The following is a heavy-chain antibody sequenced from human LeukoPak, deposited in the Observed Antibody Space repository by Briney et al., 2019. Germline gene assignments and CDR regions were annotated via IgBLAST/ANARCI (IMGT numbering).Heavy chain of an antibody. CDR3: ASSGELQRGYYFDY. CDR1: GGTFSSYA. CDR2: IIPIFGTA. D-gene: IGHD3-10*01. Sequence: ASVKVSCNASGGTFSSYAISWVRQAPGQGLEWMGGIIPIFGTANYAQKFQGRVTITTDESTSTAYMELSSLRSEDTAVYYCASSGELQRGYYFDYWGQGTLVTVSS. J-gene: IGHJ4*02. V-gene: IGHV1-69*05.